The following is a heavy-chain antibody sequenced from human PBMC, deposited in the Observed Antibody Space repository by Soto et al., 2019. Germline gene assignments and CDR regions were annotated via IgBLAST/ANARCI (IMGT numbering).Heavy chain of an antibody. CDR1: GGSISSYY. CDR2: IYYSGST. J-gene: IGHJ6*02. Sequence: PSETLSLTCTVSGGSISSYYWSWIRQPPGKGLEWIGYIYYSGSTNYNPSLKSRVTISVDTSKNQFSLKLSSVTAADTAVYYCARDRWVVGARPHYYGMDVWGQGTTVTVSS. V-gene: IGHV4-59*01. CDR3: ARDRWVVGARPHYYGMDV. D-gene: IGHD1-26*01.